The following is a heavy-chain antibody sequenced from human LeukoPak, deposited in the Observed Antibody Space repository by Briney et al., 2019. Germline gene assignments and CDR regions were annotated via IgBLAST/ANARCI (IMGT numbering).Heavy chain of an antibody. V-gene: IGHV4-34*01. Sequence: PSETLSLTCAVYGGSFSGYYWSWIRQPPGKGLEWIGEINHSGSTNYNPSLKSRVTISVDTSKNQFSLKLSSVTAADTAVYYCARGIVGATTSDCWFDPWGQGTLVTVSS. CDR1: GGSFSGYY. CDR3: ARGIVGATTSDCWFDP. CDR2: INHSGST. D-gene: IGHD1-26*01. J-gene: IGHJ5*02.